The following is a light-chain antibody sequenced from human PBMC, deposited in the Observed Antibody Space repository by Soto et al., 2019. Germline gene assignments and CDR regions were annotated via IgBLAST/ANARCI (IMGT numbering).Light chain of an antibody. J-gene: IGLJ2*01. V-gene: IGLV8-61*01. CDR2: STN. CDR1: SGSVSTSYF. Sequence: QTVVTQEPSFSVSPGGTVTLTCGLSSGSVSTSYFPSWYQQTPGQAPRTLIYSTNTRSSGVPDRFSGSILGNKAALTITGAQADDESDYDSVLYMGGGISLFGGGTKLTVL. CDR3: VLYMGGGISL.